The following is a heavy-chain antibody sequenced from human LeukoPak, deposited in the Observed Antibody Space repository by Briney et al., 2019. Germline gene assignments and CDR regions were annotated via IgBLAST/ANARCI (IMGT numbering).Heavy chain of an antibody. Sequence: GGSLRLSCAASGFTFSGSAIHWVRQSSGKGLEWVGQIDKKDKGYATATACAASVKGRFTISRDDSINTAYLQMKSLKTEDTALYYCTRDSGTYNWFDPWGQGTPVTVSS. CDR2: IDKKDKGYATAT. J-gene: IGHJ5*02. D-gene: IGHD1-26*01. CDR1: GFTFSGSA. CDR3: TRDSGTYNWFDP. V-gene: IGHV3-73*01.